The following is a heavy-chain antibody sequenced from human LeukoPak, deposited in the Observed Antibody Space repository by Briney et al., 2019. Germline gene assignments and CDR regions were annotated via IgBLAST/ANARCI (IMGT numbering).Heavy chain of an antibody. J-gene: IGHJ3*02. D-gene: IGHD3-22*01. CDR1: GGSISSGTYY. CDR2: IYYSGTT. V-gene: IGHV4-31*11. CDR3: ARDLGDTYYFDATGGHPFDI. Sequence: SETLSLTCAVSGGSISSGTYYWSWLHQHPGKGLEWIGYIYYSGTTYYNPSLESRVTISLDTSKKQFSLKLNSVTAADTAVYYCARDLGDTYYFDATGGHPFDIWGQGTMVTVSS.